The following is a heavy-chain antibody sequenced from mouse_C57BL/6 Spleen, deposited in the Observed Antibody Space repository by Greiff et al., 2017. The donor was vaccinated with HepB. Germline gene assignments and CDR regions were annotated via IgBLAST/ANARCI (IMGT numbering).Heavy chain of an antibody. Sequence: QVQLQQPGTELVKPGASVKLSCKASGYTFTSYWMHWVKQRPGQGLEWIGNINPSNGGTNYNEKFKSKATLAVDKSSSTAYMQLSSLTSEDSAVYYCARDDGYYWYFDVWGTGTTVTVSS. D-gene: IGHD2-3*01. CDR2: INPSNGGT. V-gene: IGHV1-53*01. CDR1: GYTFTSYW. CDR3: ARDDGYYWYFDV. J-gene: IGHJ1*03.